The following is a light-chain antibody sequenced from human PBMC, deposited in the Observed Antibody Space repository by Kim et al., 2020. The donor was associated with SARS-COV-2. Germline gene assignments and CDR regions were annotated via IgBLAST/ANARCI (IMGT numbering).Light chain of an antibody. V-gene: IGLV1-40*01. CDR3: QSFDSLSGLWV. J-gene: IGLJ3*02. CDR1: YD. Sequence: YDVQWYQQVPGMAPKLLIFSSDIRPSGVPDRFSGSKSDTSASLAITGLQTEDEADYYCQSFDSLSGLWVFGGGTKLTVL. CDR2: SSD.